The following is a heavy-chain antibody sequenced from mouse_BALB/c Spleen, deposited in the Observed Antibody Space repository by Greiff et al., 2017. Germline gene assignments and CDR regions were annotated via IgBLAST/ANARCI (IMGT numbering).Heavy chain of an antibody. Sequence: EVKLQESGPGLVKPSQSLSLTCSVTGYSITSGYYWNWIRQFPGNKLEWMGYISYDGSNNYNPSLKNRISITRDTSKNQFFLKLDSVTTEDTATYYCASLTHFDYWGEGTTLTVSS. V-gene: IGHV3-6*02. J-gene: IGHJ2*01. CDR1: GYSITSGYY. CDR3: ASLTHFDY. CDR2: ISYDGSN.